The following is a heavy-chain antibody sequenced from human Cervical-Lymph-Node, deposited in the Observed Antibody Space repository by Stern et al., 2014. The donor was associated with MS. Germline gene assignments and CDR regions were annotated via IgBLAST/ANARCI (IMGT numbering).Heavy chain of an antibody. D-gene: IGHD3-3*01. J-gene: IGHJ4*02. CDR1: GGSISSGGYY. CDR2: IYYSGNT. V-gene: IGHV4-31*03. CDR3: ARVSYDVWSGYFPFDY. Sequence: QLQLQESGPGLVKPSQTLSLTCTVSGGSISSGGYYWRWIRQHPGKGLEWIGYIYYSGNTYYNPSLKSRVTISVDTSKNQFSLKLSSVTAADTAVYYCARVSYDVWSGYFPFDYWGQGTLVTVSS.